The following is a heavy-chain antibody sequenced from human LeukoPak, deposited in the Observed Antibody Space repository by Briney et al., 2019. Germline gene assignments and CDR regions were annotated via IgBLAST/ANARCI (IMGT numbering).Heavy chain of an antibody. Sequence: SETLSLTCTVSGGSISSGGYYWSWIRQHPGKGLEWIGYIYYSGSTYYNPSLKSRVTISVDTSKNQFSLKLSSVTAADTAVYYCARGGSSWSHYFDYWGQGTLVTVSP. CDR3: ARGGSSWSHYFDY. V-gene: IGHV4-31*03. CDR2: IYYSGST. D-gene: IGHD6-13*01. CDR1: GGSISSGGYY. J-gene: IGHJ4*02.